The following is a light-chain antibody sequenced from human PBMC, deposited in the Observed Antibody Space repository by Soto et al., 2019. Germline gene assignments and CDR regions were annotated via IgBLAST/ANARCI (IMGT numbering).Light chain of an antibody. CDR2: AAS. J-gene: IGKJ5*01. V-gene: IGKV1-13*02. CDR3: QQFNSYPHT. Sequence: AIQLTQSPSSLSASLGDRVTITCRASQGIRRSLAWYQQKPGKAPKVLIYAASNLETGVPSRFSVSGSGAESTLTISGLQIEDFATYHCQQFNSYPHTFGQGTRLDI. CDR1: QGIRRS.